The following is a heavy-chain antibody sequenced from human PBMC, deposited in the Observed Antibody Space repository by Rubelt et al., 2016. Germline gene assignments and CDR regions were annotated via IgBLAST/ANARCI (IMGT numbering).Heavy chain of an antibody. CDR1: GFAFTNYW. CDR2: ISTGGRST. D-gene: IGHD2-2*01. V-gene: IGHV3-74*01. Sequence: EVQLVESGGGLVQPGGSLRLSCAASGFAFTNYWTHWVRQAPGKGLVWISRISTGGRSTSYADSVKGRFTISRGNAKNTLYLQMNSLRDEDTAVYYCATQGYCSSTSCYGAYWGQGTLVTVSS. J-gene: IGHJ4*02. CDR3: ATQGYCSSTSCYGAY.